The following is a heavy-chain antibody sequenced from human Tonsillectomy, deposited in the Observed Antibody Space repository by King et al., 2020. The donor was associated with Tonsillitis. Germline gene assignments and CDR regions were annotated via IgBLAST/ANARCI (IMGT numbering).Heavy chain of an antibody. CDR3: ARSPLDCSGGSCYFDY. D-gene: IGHD2-15*01. Sequence: QVQLVESGGGLVKPGGSLRLSCAASGFTFSDYYMSWIRQAPGKGLEWVSYISSSIFTQYVDSVKGRFTISRDNAKNSLFLQMNSLRAEDTAVYYCARSPLDCSGGSCYFDYWGQGTLVTVSS. V-gene: IGHV3-11*05. CDR2: ISSSIFT. CDR1: GFTFSDYY. J-gene: IGHJ4*02.